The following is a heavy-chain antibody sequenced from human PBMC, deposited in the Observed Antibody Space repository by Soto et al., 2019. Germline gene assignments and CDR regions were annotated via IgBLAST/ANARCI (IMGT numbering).Heavy chain of an antibody. D-gene: IGHD3-10*01. CDR3: GGGPDYRNNYYYGMDV. J-gene: IGHJ6*02. CDR1: GFIFDSYA. V-gene: IGHV3-23*01. CDR2: ISGSGHNT. Sequence: PGGSLRLCCTASGFIFDSYAMSWVRQAPGKGLESISTISGSGHNTYYADSVKGRFTISRDSSKDTVYLQMNNLRADDTAVYFCGGGPDYRNNYYYGMDVWGQGTTVTVSS.